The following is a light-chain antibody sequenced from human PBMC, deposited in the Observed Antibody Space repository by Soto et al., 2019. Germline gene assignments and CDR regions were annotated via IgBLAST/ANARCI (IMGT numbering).Light chain of an antibody. V-gene: IGKV1-9*01. J-gene: IGKJ5*01. CDR2: AAS. CDR3: QQLNSYPIT. CDR1: QDISYF. Sequence: IQVTQSPSSLSASVGDSVTITGRASQDISYFLAWYQQHPGKAPKLMIYAASTLQSGVQSRFNGSGSGTDFTLTISSLQPEDFATYFCQQLNSYPITFGLGTRLDSK.